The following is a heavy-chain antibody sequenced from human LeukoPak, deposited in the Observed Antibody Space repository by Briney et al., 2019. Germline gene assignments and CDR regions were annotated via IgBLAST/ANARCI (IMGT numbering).Heavy chain of an antibody. Sequence: GGSLRLSCAASGFNFNTYAMNWVRQAPGKGLEWISYISSSSSTIYYADSVKGRFSISRDNAKNSVCLEMNSPGDEDTAVYYCTRVGGYQLPKFDYWGRGTLVTVPS. CDR1: GFNFNTYA. V-gene: IGHV3-48*02. J-gene: IGHJ4*02. CDR2: ISSSSSTI. D-gene: IGHD2-2*01. CDR3: TRVGGYQLPKFDY.